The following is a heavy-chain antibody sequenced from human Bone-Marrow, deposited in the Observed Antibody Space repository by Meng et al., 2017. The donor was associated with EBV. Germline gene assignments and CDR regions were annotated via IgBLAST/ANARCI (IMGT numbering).Heavy chain of an antibody. V-gene: IGHV4-39*07. D-gene: IGHD4-17*01. CDR2: FYSVATT. J-gene: IGHJ4*02. CDR1: GCAISTANYY. Sequence: HRQLLESCPGRVKPSSALSLIWTGAGCAISTANYYWGWIRQPPGNGLELIGTFYSVATTFYNPSLKSLLTISVDTSKNQISLRLNSVTAADTAVYYCVRGYDYGDYVDFWGQGTLVTVSS. CDR3: VRGYDYGDYVDF.